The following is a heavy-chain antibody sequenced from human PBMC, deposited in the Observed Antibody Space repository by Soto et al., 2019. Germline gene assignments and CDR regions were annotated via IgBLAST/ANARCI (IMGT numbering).Heavy chain of an antibody. V-gene: IGHV5-51*01. CDR3: AASIFYYGMDV. CDR1: GYTFMNCW. Sequence: GSLKISCNDSGYTFMNCWLGWVGQMPATGLERMGITYPRDSDTKYHPSFQGHFTISAHRSTTTTSLQWRSLKASATAIYYSAASIFYYGMDVWGQATTLTFS. CDR2: TYPRDSDT. J-gene: IGHJ6*01.